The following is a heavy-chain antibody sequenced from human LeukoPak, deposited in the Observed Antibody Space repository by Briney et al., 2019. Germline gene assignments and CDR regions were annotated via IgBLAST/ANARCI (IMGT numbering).Heavy chain of an antibody. Sequence: GGSLRLSCAASGFTFGTYWMTWVRQAPGKGLEWVANINLDGNEVHYVDSLKDRFTISRDNARNSLYLQMSSLRAEDTAVYYCASGRHDFVHWCHGTLVTVSS. CDR1: GFTFGTYW. D-gene: IGHD3-16*01. CDR3: ASGRHDFVH. V-gene: IGHV3-7*01. J-gene: IGHJ4*01. CDR2: INLDGNEV.